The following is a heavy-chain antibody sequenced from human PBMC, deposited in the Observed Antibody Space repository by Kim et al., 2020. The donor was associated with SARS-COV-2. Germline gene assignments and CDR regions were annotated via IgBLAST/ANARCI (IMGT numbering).Heavy chain of an antibody. CDR1: GFAFSTYA. J-gene: IGHJ2*01. Sequence: GGSLRLSCAASGFAFSTYAMTWVRQAPGKGLEWVSILSASGDRTYYTDSVKGRFTISRDNSKNTLSLQMNSLRADDTAVYYCAKKIIEAPGTWYFDLWGRGTLVAVSS. CDR2: LSASGDRT. CDR3: AKKIIEAPGTWYFDL. D-gene: IGHD6-13*01. V-gene: IGHV3-23*01.